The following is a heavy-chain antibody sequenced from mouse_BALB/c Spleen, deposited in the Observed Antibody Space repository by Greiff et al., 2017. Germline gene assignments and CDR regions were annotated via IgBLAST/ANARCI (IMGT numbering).Heavy chain of an antibody. CDR1: GFTFSSYA. J-gene: IGHJ4*01. D-gene: IGHD2-3*01. Sequence: EVKVVESGGGLVKPGGSLKLSCAASGFTFSSYAMSWVRQSPEKRLEWVAEISSGGSYTYYPDTVTGRFTLSRDNAKNTLYLEMSSLKSEDTAMYYCARHDGYRSMDYWGQGTSVTVSS. CDR3: ARHDGYRSMDY. V-gene: IGHV5-9-4*01. CDR2: ISSGGSYT.